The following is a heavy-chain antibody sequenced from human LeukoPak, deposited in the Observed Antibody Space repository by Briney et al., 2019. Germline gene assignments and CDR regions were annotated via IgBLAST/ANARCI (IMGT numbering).Heavy chain of an antibody. CDR1: GFTFSSYA. D-gene: IGHD3-22*01. CDR3: ARGVTMIVSPPEGY. V-gene: IGHV3-23*01. CDR2: ISGSGGST. Sequence: GGSLRLSCAASGFTFSSYAMSWVRQAPGKGLEWVSAISGSGGSTYYADSVKGRFTISRDNSKNTLYLQMNSLRAEDTAVYYCARGVTMIVSPPEGYWGQGTLVTVSS. J-gene: IGHJ4*02.